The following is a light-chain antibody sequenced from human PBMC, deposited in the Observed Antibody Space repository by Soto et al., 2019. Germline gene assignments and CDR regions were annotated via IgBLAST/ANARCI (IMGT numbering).Light chain of an antibody. J-gene: IGKJ4*01. V-gene: IGKV3D-15*01. CDR3: QQYNNCPLT. Sequence: EIVMTQSPATLSVSPGERATLSCRASQSVSSNLAWYQQKPGQAPRLVIYGASTRATGIPTRFSGSGSGTEFTLTISSLQSEDFAVYYCQQYNNCPLTFGGGTKVEIK. CDR1: QSVSSN. CDR2: GAS.